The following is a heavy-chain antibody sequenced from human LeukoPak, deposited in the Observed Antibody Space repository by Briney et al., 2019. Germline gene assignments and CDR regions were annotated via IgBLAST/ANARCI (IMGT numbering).Heavy chain of an antibody. J-gene: IGHJ2*01. V-gene: IGHV4-59*08. CDR1: GGSISSYY. CDR3: ARLVSVGPHWYFDL. Sequence: SETLSLTCTVSGGSISSYYWSWIRQPPGKGLEWIGYIYYSGSTNYNPSLKSRVTISVDTSKNQFSLKLGSVTAADTAVYYCARLVSVGPHWYFDLWGRGTLVTVPS. CDR2: IYYSGST. D-gene: IGHD5/OR15-5a*01.